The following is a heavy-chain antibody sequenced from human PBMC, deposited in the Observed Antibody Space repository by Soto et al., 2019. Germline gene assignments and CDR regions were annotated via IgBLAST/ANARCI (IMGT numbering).Heavy chain of an antibody. J-gene: IGHJ4*02. CDR3: ASRSRGWYFDY. CDR1: GFTFSSYA. V-gene: IGHV3-23*01. Sequence: GGSLRLSCAASGFTFSSYAMSWVRQAPGKGLEWVSVISGSGGSTYYADSVKGRFTISRDNSKSTLYLQMNSLRAEDTAVYYCASRSRGWYFDYWGQGTLVTVSS. D-gene: IGHD6-19*01. CDR2: ISGSGGST.